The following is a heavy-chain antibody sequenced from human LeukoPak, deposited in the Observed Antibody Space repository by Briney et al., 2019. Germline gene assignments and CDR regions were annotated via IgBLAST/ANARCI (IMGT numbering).Heavy chain of an antibody. CDR1: GGSISSYY. D-gene: IGHD2-2*01. CDR2: IYYSGST. V-gene: IGHV4-59*01. J-gene: IGHJ4*02. CDR3: ASSDIVVVPAAI. Sequence: SETLSLTCTVSGGSISSYYWSWIRQPPGKGLEWIGYIYYSGSTNYNPSLKSRVTISVDTSKNQFSLKLSSVTAADTAVYYCASSDIVVVPAAIWSQGTLVTVSS.